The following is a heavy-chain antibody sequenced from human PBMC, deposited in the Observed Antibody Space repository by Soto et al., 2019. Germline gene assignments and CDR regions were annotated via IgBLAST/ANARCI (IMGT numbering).Heavy chain of an antibody. D-gene: IGHD3-22*01. J-gene: IGHJ4*02. CDR2: VSVSGGTT. Sequence: WGSLRLSCAASGFMFNNYAMSWFRQAPGKGLEWVSTVSVSGGTTYYADSLKGRFTISRDNSKKTVYLQMNRLRADDTAIYYCAKGLYYYDSSGYRLFDYWGQGTLVTVSS. CDR3: AKGLYYYDSSGYRLFDY. CDR1: GFMFNNYA. V-gene: IGHV3-23*01.